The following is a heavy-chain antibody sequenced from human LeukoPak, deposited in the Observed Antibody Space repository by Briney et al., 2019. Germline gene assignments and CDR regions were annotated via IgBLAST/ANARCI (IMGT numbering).Heavy chain of an antibody. CDR1: GIAFSNYA. J-gene: IGHJ4*02. CDR2: ISGSAHKI. V-gene: IGHV3-23*01. Sequence: GGSLRLSCVASGIAFSNYAVSWVRQAPEKGLDWVSVISGSAHKIRYADSVKGRFTISRDNSENIVYLQMNNLRVEDTAVYYCAGRPTGYSSGYIHWGQGTLVTVSS. D-gene: IGHD5-18*01. CDR3: AGRPTGYSSGYIH.